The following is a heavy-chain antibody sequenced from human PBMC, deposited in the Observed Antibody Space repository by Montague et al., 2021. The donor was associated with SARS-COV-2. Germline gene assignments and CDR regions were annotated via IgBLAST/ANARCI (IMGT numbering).Heavy chain of an antibody. Sequence: SETLSLTCTVSGGSISSSSYYWGWIRQPPGKGLEWIGSIYYSGSAYYNPSLKSRVTISVDTSKNQFSLKLSSVTAADTAVYYCAGNRRITMIVVVIGSGLDPWGQGTLVTVSS. CDR2: IYYSGSA. CDR3: AGNRRITMIVVVIGSGLDP. CDR1: GGSISSSSYY. V-gene: IGHV4-39*01. D-gene: IGHD3-22*01. J-gene: IGHJ5*02.